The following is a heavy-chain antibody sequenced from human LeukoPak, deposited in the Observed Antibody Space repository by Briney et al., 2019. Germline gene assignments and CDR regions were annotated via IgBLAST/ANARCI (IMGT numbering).Heavy chain of an antibody. CDR1: GFTFSEAW. D-gene: IGHD3-10*01. J-gene: IGHJ1*01. V-gene: IGHV3-74*01. Sequence: GGSLRLSCAASGFTFSEAWMHWVRQAPGKGLVWVSRINNDGSTTRYADSVKGRFTISRDNAKNTLYLQMNSLRAEDTAVDYCARVPGPGMNEYPQLWAHGTLVTVYS. CDR2: INNDGSTT. CDR3: ARVPGPGMNEYPQL.